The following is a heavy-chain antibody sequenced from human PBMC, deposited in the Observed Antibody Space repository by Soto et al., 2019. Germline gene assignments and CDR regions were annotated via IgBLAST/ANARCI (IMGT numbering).Heavy chain of an antibody. CDR1: GYTFTSYA. D-gene: IGHD3-22*01. CDR2: INAGNGNT. J-gene: IGHJ4*02. Sequence: ASVKVSCKASGYTFTSYAMHWVRQAPGQRLEWMGWINAGNGNTKYSQKFQGRVTITRDTSASTAYMELSSLRSEDTAVYYCASQDYCDSSGYYSFDYWGQGTLVTVSS. V-gene: IGHV1-3*01. CDR3: ASQDYCDSSGYYSFDY.